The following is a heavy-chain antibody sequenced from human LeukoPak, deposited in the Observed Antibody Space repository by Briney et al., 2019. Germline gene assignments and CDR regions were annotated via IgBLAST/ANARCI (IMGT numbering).Heavy chain of an antibody. CDR1: GYTFTGYY. Sequence: ASVKVSCKASGYTFTGYYMHWVRQAPGRGLEWMGWINPNSGGTNCAQKFQGRVTMTRDTSISTAYMELSRLRSDDTAVYYCAREVVAAAANNWFDPWGQGTLVTVSS. CDR2: INPNSGGT. D-gene: IGHD6-13*01. CDR3: AREVVAAAANNWFDP. J-gene: IGHJ5*02. V-gene: IGHV1-2*02.